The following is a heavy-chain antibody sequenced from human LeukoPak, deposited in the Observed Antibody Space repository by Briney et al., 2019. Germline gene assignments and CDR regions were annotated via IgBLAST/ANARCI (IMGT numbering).Heavy chain of an antibody. V-gene: IGHV4-61*02. CDR2: IYTSGST. D-gene: IGHD3-16*01. Sequence: PSQTLSLTCTVSGGSISSGSYYWSWIRQPAGKGLEWIGRIYTSGSTNYNPSLKSRVTISVDTSKNQFSLKLSSVTAADTAVYYCARVAGGLYDWFDPRGQGTLVTVSS. CDR3: ARVAGGLYDWFDP. CDR1: GGSISSGSYY. J-gene: IGHJ5*02.